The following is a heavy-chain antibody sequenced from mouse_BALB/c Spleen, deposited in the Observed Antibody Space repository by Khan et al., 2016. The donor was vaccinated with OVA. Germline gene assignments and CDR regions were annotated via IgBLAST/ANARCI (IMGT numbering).Heavy chain of an antibody. J-gene: IGHJ2*01. CDR2: INPTSGYT. V-gene: IGHV1-7*01. CDR3: TRDRMDY. CDR1: GYTFTTYW. Sequence: QVQLQQSGAELAKPGASVKMSCKASGYTFTTYWMHWVKQRPGQGLEWLGYINPTSGYTDYNEKFKDRATLSADKSSRTAYMQLSSLTSEDSAVYYCTRDRMDYWGQGTTLTVSS.